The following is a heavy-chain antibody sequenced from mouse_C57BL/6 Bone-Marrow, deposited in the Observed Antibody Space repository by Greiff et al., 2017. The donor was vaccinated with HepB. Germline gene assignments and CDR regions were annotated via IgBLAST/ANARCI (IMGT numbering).Heavy chain of an antibody. J-gene: IGHJ3*01. D-gene: IGHD2-3*01. CDR3: ARPPMMVTPREFAY. CDR2: INSDGGST. Sequence: EVKLMESGGGLVQPGESLKLSCESNEYEFPSHDMSWVRKTPEKRLELVAAINSDGGSTYYPDTMERRSIISRDNTKRTLYLQLSSLWSEDTALYYCARPPMMVTPREFAYWGQGTLVTVSA. V-gene: IGHV5-2*01. CDR1: EYEFPSHD.